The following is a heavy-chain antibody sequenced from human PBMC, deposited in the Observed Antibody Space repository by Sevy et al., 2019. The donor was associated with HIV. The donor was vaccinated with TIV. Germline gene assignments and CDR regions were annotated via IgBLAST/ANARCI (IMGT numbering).Heavy chain of an antibody. CDR1: GFTFSDYG. J-gene: IGHJ4*02. CDR2: VWYDGINK. CDR3: ARDNLLPVMVSMVRGALSYYFDY. D-gene: IGHD3-10*01. V-gene: IGHV3-33*01. Sequence: GGSLRLSCTASGFTFSDYGMHWVRQAPGNGLEWVAVVWYDGINKYYGDSVKGRFTISRDNSKNTLYLQMNSLRAEDTAVYYCARDNLLPVMVSMVRGALSYYFDYWGQGTLVTVSS.